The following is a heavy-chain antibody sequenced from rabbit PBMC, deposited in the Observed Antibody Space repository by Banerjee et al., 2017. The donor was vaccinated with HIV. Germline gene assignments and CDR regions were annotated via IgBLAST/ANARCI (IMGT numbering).Heavy chain of an antibody. CDR3: ARDLAGVIGWNFSL. D-gene: IGHD4-1*01. CDR2: IDADSSVST. CDR1: GFSFSGRYW. V-gene: IGHV1S45*01. Sequence: QEQLEESGGDLVKPEGSLTLTCTASGFSFSGRYWIYWVRLAPGKGLEWIACIDADSSVSTTYANWAKGRFTISKTSSTTVTLQMTSLTAADTATYFCARDLAGVIGWNFSLWGPGTLVTVS. J-gene: IGHJ4*01.